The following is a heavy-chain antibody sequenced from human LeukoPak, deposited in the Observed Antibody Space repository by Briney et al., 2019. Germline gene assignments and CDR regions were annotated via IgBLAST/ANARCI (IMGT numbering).Heavy chain of an antibody. CDR2: IYYSGST. J-gene: IGHJ4*02. Sequence: SWLRQAPGKGLEWIGYIYYSGSTYYNPSLKSRVTISVDTSKNQFSLKLSSVTAADTGVYYCARTRSGYLDYWGQGTLVSVSS. CDR3: ARTRSGYLDY. V-gene: IGHV4-30-4*08. D-gene: IGHD3-22*01.